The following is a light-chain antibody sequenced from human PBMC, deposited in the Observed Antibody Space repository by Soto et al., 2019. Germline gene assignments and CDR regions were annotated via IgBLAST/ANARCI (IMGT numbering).Light chain of an antibody. CDR3: SSYSSSGTLV. V-gene: IGLV2-14*03. J-gene: IGLJ1*01. CDR2: DVR. Sequence: QSVLTQPASVSGSPGQSITISCTGTSSVVGTYNYVSWYQQHPGKAPKLMIYDVRSRPSGVSDRFSGSKSGNTASLTISGLQAEDEADYYCSSYSSSGTLVFGTGTKVPVL. CDR1: SSVVGTYNY.